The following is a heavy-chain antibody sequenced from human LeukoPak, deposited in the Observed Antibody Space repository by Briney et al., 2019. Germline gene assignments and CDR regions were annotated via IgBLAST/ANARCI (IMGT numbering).Heavy chain of an antibody. Sequence: GGSLRLSCAASGFTFSSYSMIWVRQAPGKGLEWVSFISRSSSYIYYADSVKGRFTISRDNAKNSLYLQMNSLRAEDTAVYYCARDPNSSGFSSHFDYWGQGTLVTVSS. V-gene: IGHV3-21*01. CDR3: ARDPNSSGFSSHFDY. D-gene: IGHD3-22*01. CDR1: GFTFSSYS. J-gene: IGHJ4*02. CDR2: ISRSSSYI.